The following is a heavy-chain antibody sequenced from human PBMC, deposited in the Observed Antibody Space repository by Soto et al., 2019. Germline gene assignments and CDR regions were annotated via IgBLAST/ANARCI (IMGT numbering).Heavy chain of an antibody. CDR2: ITTYNGNT. V-gene: IGHV1-18*01. Sequence: QVQLVQSGAEVKKPVASVKVSCKASGYTFTNYGISWVRQAPGQGLEWMGWITTYNGNTNYAQQLEGRVTMTTYTSTSTAYMELRSLRSDDTAVYYCARVDISSWYVGWFDPWGQGTLVTVSS. J-gene: IGHJ5*02. CDR1: GYTFTNYG. D-gene: IGHD6-13*01. CDR3: ARVDISSWYVGWFDP.